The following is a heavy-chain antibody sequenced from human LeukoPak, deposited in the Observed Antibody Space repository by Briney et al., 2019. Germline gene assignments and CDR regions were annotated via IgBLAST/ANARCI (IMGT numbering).Heavy chain of an antibody. CDR1: GGSISSGGYY. D-gene: IGHD5-18*01. V-gene: IGHV4-31*03. J-gene: IGHJ6*02. CDR3: ARGTAMVRYYYGMDV. CDR2: IYYSGST. Sequence: SQTLSLTCTVSGGSISSGGYYWSWIRQHPGKGLEWIGYIYYSGSTYYNPSLKSRVTISVGTSKNRFSLKLSSVTAADTAVYYCARGTAMVRYYYGMDVWGQGTTVTVSS.